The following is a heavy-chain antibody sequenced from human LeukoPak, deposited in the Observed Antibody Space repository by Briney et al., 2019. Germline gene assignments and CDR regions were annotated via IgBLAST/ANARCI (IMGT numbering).Heavy chain of an antibody. D-gene: IGHD1-26*01. CDR2: MYNTGGS. CDR1: GGSISSYH. J-gene: IGHJ4*02. Sequence: SETLSLTCSVSGGSISSYHWNWIRQAAGKGLEWIGRMYNTGGSTYDSSLQSRVSMSADTSKNQLFLKVTSVTAADTATYYCASSRIGAGAIDYWGQGILVTVSS. V-gene: IGHV4-4*07. CDR3: ASSRIGAGAIDY.